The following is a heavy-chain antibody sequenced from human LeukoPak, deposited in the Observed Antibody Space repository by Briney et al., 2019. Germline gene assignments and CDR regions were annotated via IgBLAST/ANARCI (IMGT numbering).Heavy chain of an antibody. CDR2: IRYDGSNK. CDR3: ARTGAYCGGDCKANFDP. J-gene: IGHJ5*02. V-gene: IGHV3-30*02. D-gene: IGHD2-21*01. CDR1: GFTFSSYG. Sequence: GGSLRLSCAASGFTFSSYGMHWVRQAPGKGLEWVAFIRYDGSNKCYADSVKGRFTISRDNSKNTLYLVMNTPMTDDTAVYYCARTGAYCGGDCKANFDPWGLGTMVTVSS.